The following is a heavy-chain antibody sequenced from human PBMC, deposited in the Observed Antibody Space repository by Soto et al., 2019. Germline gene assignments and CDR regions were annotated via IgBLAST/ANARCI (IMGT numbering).Heavy chain of an antibody. CDR1: GGSVSRGGDY. Sequence: SETLSLTCAVSGGSVSRGGDYWSWIQQPPGKGLEWIGYIYYSGSTNYNPSLKSRVTISVDTYKNQFSLKLSSVTAADTAVYYCARTYYYDSSGYDYWGQGTLVTVSS. D-gene: IGHD3-22*01. CDR2: IYYSGST. CDR3: ARTYYYDSSGYDY. J-gene: IGHJ4*02. V-gene: IGHV4-61*08.